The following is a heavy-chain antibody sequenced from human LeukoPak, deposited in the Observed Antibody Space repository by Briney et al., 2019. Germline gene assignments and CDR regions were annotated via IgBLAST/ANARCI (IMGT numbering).Heavy chain of an antibody. D-gene: IGHD4-11*01. Sequence: ASVKVSCKASGYTFTDYYIHWVRQAPGQGLEWMGRINPKSGGTNYAQNFQGWVTITRDTSISTAYMELSRLRSDDTAVYYCARPHTVLYNWFDPGGQGTLVTVSS. J-gene: IGHJ5*02. CDR2: INPKSGGT. CDR1: GYTFTDYY. V-gene: IGHV1-2*04. CDR3: ARPHTVLYNWFDP.